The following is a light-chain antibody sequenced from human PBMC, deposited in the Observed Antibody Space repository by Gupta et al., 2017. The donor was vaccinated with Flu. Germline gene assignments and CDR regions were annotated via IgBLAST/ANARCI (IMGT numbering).Light chain of an antibody. V-gene: IGKV2-28*01. CDR1: QSLLHSNGYVY. Sequence: QSHLPSAVTPGEPASSSCRSSQSLLHSNGYVYLDWYLQKPGHSPQLLIYLASNRASGVPARVSGSGSSTEFPHESSRVEAEDVVVYYWKQSVWPPQTFGQGTKVEIK. J-gene: IGKJ1*01. CDR2: LAS. CDR3: KQSVWPPQT.